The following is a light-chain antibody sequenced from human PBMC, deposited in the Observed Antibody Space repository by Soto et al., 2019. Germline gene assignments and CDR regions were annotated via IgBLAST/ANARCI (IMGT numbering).Light chain of an antibody. Sequence: EIVLTQSPGTLSLSPGERATLSCRASRSFSSSYLAWYQHKVGQAPRLLIYAASTRATGIPDRFSGSGSATDFTLTISRLEPEDSAVYYCHHYDSSPPYTLGQGTKLEIK. CDR2: AAS. V-gene: IGKV3-20*01. J-gene: IGKJ2*01. CDR1: RSFSSSY. CDR3: HHYDSSPPYT.